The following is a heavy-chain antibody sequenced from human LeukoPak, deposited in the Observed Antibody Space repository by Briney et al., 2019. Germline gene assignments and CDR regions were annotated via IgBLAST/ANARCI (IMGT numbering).Heavy chain of an antibody. CDR1: GFTSSSYS. CDR3: ARDLGIAVPRSIDY. J-gene: IGHJ4*02. Sequence: SGGSLRLSCAASGFTSSSYSMNWVRQAPGKGLEWVSSISSGSSYIYYADSLKGRFTISRDNAKNSLYLQMNSLRAEDTAVYYCARDLGIAVPRSIDYWGQGTLVTVSS. V-gene: IGHV3-21*01. CDR2: ISSGSSYI. D-gene: IGHD6-19*01.